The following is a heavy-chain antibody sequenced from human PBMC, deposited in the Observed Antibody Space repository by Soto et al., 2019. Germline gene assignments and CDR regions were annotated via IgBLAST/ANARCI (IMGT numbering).Heavy chain of an antibody. V-gene: IGHV1-3*04. D-gene: IGHD6-13*01. Sequence: QAHLVQSGAEVKKPGDSVKVSCEASGYTFNLHAIHWVRQAPGQRLEWMGYINTGNGNTKYSENVQARITITRDNSAATAYMGLRSLRLEDTAVYYCARRASRHFDYWGQGTLVTVSS. J-gene: IGHJ4*02. CDR1: GYTFNLHA. CDR3: ARRASRHFDY. CDR2: INTGNGNT.